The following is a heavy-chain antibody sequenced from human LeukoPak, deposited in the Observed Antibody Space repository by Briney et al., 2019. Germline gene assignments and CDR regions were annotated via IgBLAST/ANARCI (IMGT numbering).Heavy chain of an antibody. D-gene: IGHD1-26*01. CDR2: IYYSGST. V-gene: IGHV4-30-4*08. CDR1: GGSISSSSYY. CDR3: ARVEGGWELRGGWFDP. J-gene: IGHJ5*02. Sequence: KPSETLPLTCTVSGGSISSSSYYWSWIRQPPGKGLEWIGYIYYSGSTYYNPSLKSRVTISVDTSKNQFSLKLSSVTAADTAVYYCARVEGGWELRGGWFDPWGQGTLVTVSS.